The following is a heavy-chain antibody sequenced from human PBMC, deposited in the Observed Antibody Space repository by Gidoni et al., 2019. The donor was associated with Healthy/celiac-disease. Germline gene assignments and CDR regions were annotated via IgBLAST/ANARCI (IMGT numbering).Heavy chain of an antibody. CDR1: GYTFTSDY. V-gene: IGHV1-46*03. CDR2: INPSGGST. D-gene: IGHD6-19*01. Sequence: QVQLVQSGAAVKKPGASVKASCRASGYTFTSDYRHWVRQAPGQGLEWMGIINPSGGSTSYAQKFQGRVTMTRDTSTSTVYMELSSLRSEDTAVYYCARTGAVASFDYWGQGTLVTVSS. J-gene: IGHJ4*02. CDR3: ARTGAVASFDY.